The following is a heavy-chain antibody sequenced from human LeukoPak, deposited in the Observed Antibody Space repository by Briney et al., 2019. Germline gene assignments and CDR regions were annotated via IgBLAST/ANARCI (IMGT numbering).Heavy chain of an antibody. CDR1: GYPFASYG. J-gene: IGHJ2*01. CDR2: ISAYKGNT. CDR3: ARDHGGKVDRYFDL. D-gene: IGHD4-23*01. V-gene: IGHV1-18*01. Sequence: GASVKVSCKASGYPFASYGISWVRQAPGQGLEWMGWISAYKGNTNYAQKFQGRVTMTTDTSTSTAYMEQRSLRSDDTAVYYCARDHGGKVDRYFDLWGRGTLVTVSS.